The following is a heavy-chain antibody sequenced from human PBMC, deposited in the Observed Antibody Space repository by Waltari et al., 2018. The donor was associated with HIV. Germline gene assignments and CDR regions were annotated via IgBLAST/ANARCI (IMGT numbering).Heavy chain of an antibody. Sequence: QVQLVQSGAEVKKPGSSVKVSCKASGGTFSSYAISWVRQAPGQGLEWMGRIIPILGIANYAQKFQGRVTITADKSTSTAYMELSSLRSEDTAVYYCARGRIVGATISDYYGMDVWGQGTTVTVSS. D-gene: IGHD1-26*01. V-gene: IGHV1-69*04. CDR2: IIPILGIA. CDR1: GGTFSSYA. CDR3: ARGRIVGATISDYYGMDV. J-gene: IGHJ6*02.